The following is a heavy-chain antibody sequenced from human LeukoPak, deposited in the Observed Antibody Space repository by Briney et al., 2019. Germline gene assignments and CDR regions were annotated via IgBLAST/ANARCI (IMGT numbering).Heavy chain of an antibody. D-gene: IGHD6-19*01. CDR2: ISGSGGST. J-gene: IGHJ4*02. Sequence: GGSLRLSCAASGFTFSSYGMSWVRQAPAKGLEWVSAISGSGGSTYYADSVKGRFTSSRDNSKNTLYLQMNSLRAEDTAVYYCAKDAGIAVAGPDYWGQGTLVTVSS. V-gene: IGHV3-23*01. CDR3: AKDAGIAVAGPDY. CDR1: GFTFSSYG.